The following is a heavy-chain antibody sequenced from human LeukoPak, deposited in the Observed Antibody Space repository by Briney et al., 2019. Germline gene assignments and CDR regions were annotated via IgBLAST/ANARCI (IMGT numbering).Heavy chain of an antibody. D-gene: IGHD2-15*01. Sequence: GGSLRLSCEASGFPLSHYSISWFRQAPGKRLKWVAHISASGSNIYYVDSVKGRFTVSRDNPKSSLFLQMNSPRAEDTAVYYCARVKGSYFDYWGQGALVTVSS. CDR3: ARVKGSYFDY. V-gene: IGHV3-48*01. CDR2: ISASGSNI. CDR1: GFPLSHYS. J-gene: IGHJ4*02.